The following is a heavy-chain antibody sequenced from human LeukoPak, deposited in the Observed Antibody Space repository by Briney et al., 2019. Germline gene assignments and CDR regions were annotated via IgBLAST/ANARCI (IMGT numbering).Heavy chain of an antibody. J-gene: IGHJ4*02. Sequence: GGSLRLSCAASGFTFSSYWMHWVRQAPGKGLVWVSRINSDGSSTSYADSVKGRSTISRDNAKNTLYLQMNSLRAEDTAVYYCARGSSSWYDVGDYWGQGTLVTVSS. CDR2: INSDGSST. V-gene: IGHV3-74*01. D-gene: IGHD6-13*01. CDR1: GFTFSSYW. CDR3: ARGSSSWYDVGDY.